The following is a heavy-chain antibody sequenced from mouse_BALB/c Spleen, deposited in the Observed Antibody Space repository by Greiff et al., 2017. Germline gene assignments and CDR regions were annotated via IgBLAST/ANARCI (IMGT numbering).Heavy chain of an antibody. D-gene: IGHD2-1*01. V-gene: IGHV7-1*02. Sequence: DVKLVESGGGLVQPGGSLRLSCATSGFTFSDFYMEWVRQPPGKRLEWIAASRNKANDYTTEYSASVKGRFIVSRDTSQSILYLQMNALRAEDTAIYYCARDAYGNYNYAMDYWGQGTSVTVSS. CDR3: ARDAYGNYNYAMDY. J-gene: IGHJ4*01. CDR2: SRNKANDYTT. CDR1: GFTFSDFY.